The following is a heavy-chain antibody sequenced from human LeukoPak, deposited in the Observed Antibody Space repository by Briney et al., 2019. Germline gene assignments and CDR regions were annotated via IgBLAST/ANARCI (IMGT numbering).Heavy chain of an antibody. V-gene: IGHV3-49*04. CDR2: IRSKACGGTT. Sequence: PGGSLRLSCTASGFTFGDYAMSWVRQAPGKGLEWVGFIRSKACGGTTEYAASVKGRFTISRDDSKSIAYLQMNSLKTEDTAVYYCAAKEGGQYYFDYWGQGTLVTVSS. J-gene: IGHJ4*02. D-gene: IGHD2-15*01. CDR3: AAKEGGQYYFDY. CDR1: GFTFGDYA.